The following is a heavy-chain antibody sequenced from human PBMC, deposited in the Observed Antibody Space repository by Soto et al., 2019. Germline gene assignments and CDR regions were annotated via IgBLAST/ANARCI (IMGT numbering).Heavy chain of an antibody. CDR2: ISSGSSTI. J-gene: IGHJ6*03. V-gene: IGHV3-48*01. CDR3: AVDYYYRDV. CDR1: GISFSTYA. Sequence: EVQLVESGGGLVQPGGSLRLSCAASGISFSTYAMNWVRQAPGKGLEWVSYISSGSSTIYYAESVKGRFTISRDNAKKSLFLQMNSLRAEDTAVYYCAVDYYYRDVWGKGTTVTVSS.